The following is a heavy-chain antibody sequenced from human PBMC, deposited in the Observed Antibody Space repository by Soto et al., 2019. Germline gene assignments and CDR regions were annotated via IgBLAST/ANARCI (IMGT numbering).Heavy chain of an antibody. CDR2: IYYSGST. CDR1: GGSISNYY. Sequence: PSETLSLTCTVSGGSISNYYWSWIRQPPGKGLEWIGYIYYSGSTNYNPSLKSRVTISVDTSKNQFSLKLNSVTAADTAVYYCARGTTMVRAWYYFDYWGQGTLVTVSS. J-gene: IGHJ4*02. V-gene: IGHV4-59*01. CDR3: ARGTTMVRAWYYFDY. D-gene: IGHD3-10*01.